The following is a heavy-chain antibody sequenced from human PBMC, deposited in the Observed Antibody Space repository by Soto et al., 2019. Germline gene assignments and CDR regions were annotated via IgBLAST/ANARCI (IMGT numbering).Heavy chain of an antibody. Sequence: QVQLVQSGAEVKKPGSSVKVSCKASGGTFSSYTISWVRQAPGQGLEWMGRIIPILGIANYAQKFQGRVTITADKSTSTAYMELSSPRSEDTAVYYCARESGYDQYYFDYWGQGTLVTVSS. CDR1: GGTFSSYT. J-gene: IGHJ4*02. V-gene: IGHV1-69*08. CDR2: IIPILGIA. CDR3: ARESGYDQYYFDY. D-gene: IGHD5-12*01.